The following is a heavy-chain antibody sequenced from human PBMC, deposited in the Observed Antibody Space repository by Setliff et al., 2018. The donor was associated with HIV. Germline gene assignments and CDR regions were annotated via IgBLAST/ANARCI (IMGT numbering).Heavy chain of an antibody. J-gene: IGHJ4*02. V-gene: IGHV3-21*04. D-gene: IGHD3-3*02. CDR2: ISSSTTYI. Sequence: GSLRLSCAASGFTFSGSAIHWVRQAPGKGLEWVSSISSSTTYIYYVDSVKGRFTISRDNAKNSLYLQMNSLRAGDTAVYYCASDHSITPPHWGQGTLVTVSS. CDR3: ASDHSITPPH. CDR1: GFTFSGSA.